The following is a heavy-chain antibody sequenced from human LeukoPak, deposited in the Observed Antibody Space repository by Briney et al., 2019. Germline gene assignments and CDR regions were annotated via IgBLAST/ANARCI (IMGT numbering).Heavy chain of an antibody. D-gene: IGHD3-22*01. CDR2: IYDSGST. CDR3: ARAPYYDSSLGY. Sequence: SETLSLTCTVSGGSIRSSYYYWGWIRQPPGKGLEWIGSIYDSGSTYYNPSLKSRVTISVDTSKNQFSLKLNSVTAADTAVYYCARAPYYDSSLGYWGQGTLVTVSS. CDR1: GGSIRSSYYY. V-gene: IGHV4-39*01. J-gene: IGHJ4*02.